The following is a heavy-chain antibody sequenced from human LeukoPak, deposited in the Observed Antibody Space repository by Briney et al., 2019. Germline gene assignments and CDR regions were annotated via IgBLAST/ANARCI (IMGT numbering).Heavy chain of an antibody. Sequence: SETLSLTCTVSGVSISSYYWSWIRQPPGKGLEWIGYIYYSGSTNYNPSLKSRVTISVDTSKNQFSLKLSSVTAADTAVYYCARVRGDYYFDYWGQGTLVTVSS. CDR2: IYYSGST. CDR1: GVSISSYY. CDR3: ARVRGDYYFDY. V-gene: IGHV4-59*01. J-gene: IGHJ4*02. D-gene: IGHD2-21*02.